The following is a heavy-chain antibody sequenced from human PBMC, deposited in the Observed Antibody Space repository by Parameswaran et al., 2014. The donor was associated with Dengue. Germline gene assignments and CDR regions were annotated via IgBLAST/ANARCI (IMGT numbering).Heavy chain of an antibody. CDR3: ARSYYDFWSGYYYFDY. D-gene: IGHD3-3*01. V-gene: IGHV5-51*01. J-gene: IGHJ4*02. CDR1: GYSFTSYW. Sequence: GRSLKISCKGSGYSFTSYWIGWVRQMPGKGLEWMGIIYPGDSDTRYSPSFQGQVTISADKSISTAYLQWSSLKASDTAMYYCARSYYDFWSGYYYFDYWGQGTLVTVSS. CDR2: IYPGDSDT.